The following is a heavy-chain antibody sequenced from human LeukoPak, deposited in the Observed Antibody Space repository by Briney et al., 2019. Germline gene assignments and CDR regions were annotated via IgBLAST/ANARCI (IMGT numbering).Heavy chain of an antibody. CDR1: GFTFNSYA. CDR2: ISGSGGST. CDR3: AREHGLYGAR. J-gene: IGHJ4*02. Sequence: GGSLRLSCAASGFTFNSYAMSWVRQAPGKGLEWVSGISGSGGSTYYADSVKGRFTISRGNAKNSLYLQMNSLRDEDTAVYYCAREHGLYGARWGQGTLVTVSS. V-gene: IGHV3-23*01. D-gene: IGHD2-8*01.